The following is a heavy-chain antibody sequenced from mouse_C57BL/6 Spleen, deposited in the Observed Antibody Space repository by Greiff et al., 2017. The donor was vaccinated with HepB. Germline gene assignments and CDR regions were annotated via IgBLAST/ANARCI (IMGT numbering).Heavy chain of an antibody. J-gene: IGHJ2*01. D-gene: IGHD1-1*01. Sequence: LVESGAELVRPGASVTLSCKASGYTFTDYEMHWVKQTPVHGLEWIGAIDPETGGTAYNQKFKGKAILTADKSSSTAYMELRSLTSEDSAVYYCTRCSITTVFDYWGQGTTLTVSS. CDR2: IDPETGGT. V-gene: IGHV1-15*01. CDR1: GYTFTDYE. CDR3: TRCSITTVFDY.